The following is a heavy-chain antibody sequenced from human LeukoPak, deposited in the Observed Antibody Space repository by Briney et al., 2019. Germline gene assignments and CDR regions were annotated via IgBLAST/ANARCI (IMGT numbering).Heavy chain of an antibody. CDR2: IFYSGST. V-gene: IGHV4-39*01. D-gene: IGHD3-10*01. Sequence: SETLSLTCTVSGCPISSNDYYWGWIRQSPGKGLEWIANIFYSGSTHYNPSLKSRVSISVDTSKNQFSLKLSSVTAADTAIYYCARQSSHYYGSGTFRHFDYWGQGTLVSVSS. CDR1: GCPISSNDYY. J-gene: IGHJ4*02. CDR3: ARQSSHYYGSGTFRHFDY.